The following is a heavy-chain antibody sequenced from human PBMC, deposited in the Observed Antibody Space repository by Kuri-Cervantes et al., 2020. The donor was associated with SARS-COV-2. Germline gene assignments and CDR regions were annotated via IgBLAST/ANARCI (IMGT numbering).Heavy chain of an antibody. CDR3: AKDRSYDFWSGLLDY. D-gene: IGHD3-3*01. V-gene: IGHV3-30*18. CDR2: ISYDGSNN. J-gene: IGHJ4*02. CDR1: GFTFSSYG. Sequence: SLKISCAASGFTFSSYGMHWLRQAPGKGLEWGAVISYDGSNNYYADSVKGRFTISRENSKNTLYLQVNSLRAEDTAVYYCAKDRSYDFWSGLLDYWGQGTLVTVSS.